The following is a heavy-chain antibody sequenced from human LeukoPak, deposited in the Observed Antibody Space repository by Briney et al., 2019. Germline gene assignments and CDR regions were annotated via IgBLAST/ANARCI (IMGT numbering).Heavy chain of an antibody. CDR1: GFTFSSYS. V-gene: IGHV3-48*04. J-gene: IGHJ6*02. D-gene: IGHD6-19*01. CDR3: ARVRSVHLTYSSGWCDGMDV. CDR2: ISSSSSTI. Sequence: PGGSLRLSCAASGFTFSSYSMNWVRQAPGKGLEWVSYISSSSSTIYYADSVKGRFTISRDNAKNSLYLQMNSLRAEDTAVYYCARVRSVHLTYSSGWCDGMDVWGQGTTVTVSS.